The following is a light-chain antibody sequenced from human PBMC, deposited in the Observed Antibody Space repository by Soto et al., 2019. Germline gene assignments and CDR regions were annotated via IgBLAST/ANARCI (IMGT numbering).Light chain of an antibody. CDR1: ETVNKW. J-gene: IGKJ1*01. Sequence: DIQMTQSPSTLSASVGDRLTITCRASETVNKWLAWYQQKPGKAPILLIYDASTLQSGVPSRFSGSGSGADFTLTISGLQPDDFATYYCQQYKYYWTFGQGTRVEGK. CDR2: DAS. CDR3: QQYKYYWT. V-gene: IGKV1-5*01.